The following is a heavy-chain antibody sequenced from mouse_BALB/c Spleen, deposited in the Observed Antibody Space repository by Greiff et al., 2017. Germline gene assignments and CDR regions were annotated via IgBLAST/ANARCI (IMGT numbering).Heavy chain of an antibody. D-gene: IGHD1-1*01. CDR1: GFTFSSYA. Sequence: EVHLVESGGGLVKPGGSLKLSCAASGFTFSSYAMSWVRQSPEKRLEWVAEISSGGSYTYYPDTVTGRFTISRDNAKNTLYLEMSSLRSEDTAMYYCARDDPYGSSVIYAMDYWGQGTSVTVSS. J-gene: IGHJ4*01. CDR2: ISSGGSYT. CDR3: ARDDPYGSSVIYAMDY. V-gene: IGHV5-9-4*01.